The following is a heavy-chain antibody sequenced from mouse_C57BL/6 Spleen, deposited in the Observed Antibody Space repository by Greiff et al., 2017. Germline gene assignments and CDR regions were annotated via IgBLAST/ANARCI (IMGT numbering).Heavy chain of an antibody. V-gene: IGHV1-62-3*01. Sequence: VQLQQSGAELVKPGASVKLSCTASGYTFTSYWMHWVKQRPGRGLEWIGRFDPNGGGTKYNEKFKSKATLTVDKPSSTAYMQLSRLTSEDSAVYYCARGGITTVVATSDFDYWGQGTTLTVSS. CDR3: ARGGITTVVATSDFDY. D-gene: IGHD1-1*01. CDR1: GYTFTSYW. CDR2: FDPNGGGT. J-gene: IGHJ2*01.